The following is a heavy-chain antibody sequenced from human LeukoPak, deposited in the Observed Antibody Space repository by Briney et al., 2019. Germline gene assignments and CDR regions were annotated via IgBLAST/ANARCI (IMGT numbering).Heavy chain of an antibody. CDR2: INPNSGGT. D-gene: IGHD6-6*01. CDR3: ARDVFAEYSTHHKFGP. J-gene: IGHJ5*02. Sequence: GASVKVSCKASGYTFTDYYMHWVRQAPGQGLEWMGWINPNSGGTNYAQNFQGRVTMTRDTSISTAYMEFSRLRSDDTAMYYCARDVFAEYSTHHKFGPWGQGTLVIVSS. CDR1: GYTFTDYY. V-gene: IGHV1-2*02.